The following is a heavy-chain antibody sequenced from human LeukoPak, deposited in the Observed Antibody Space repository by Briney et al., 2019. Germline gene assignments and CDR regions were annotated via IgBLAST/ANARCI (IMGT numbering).Heavy chain of an antibody. CDR2: IYHSGST. CDR3: ASRRYYYYYGMDV. CDR1: GGSISSSNW. Sequence: SETLSLTCAVSGGSISSSNWWSWVRQPPGKGLEWIGEIYHSGSTNYNPSLKSRVTISVDKSKNQFSLKLSSVTAADTGVYYCASRRYYYYYGMDVWGQGTTVTVSS. J-gene: IGHJ6*02. V-gene: IGHV4-4*02.